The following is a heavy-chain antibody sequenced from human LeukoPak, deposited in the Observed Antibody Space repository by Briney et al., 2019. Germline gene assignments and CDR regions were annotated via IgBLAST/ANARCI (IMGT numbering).Heavy chain of an antibody. J-gene: IGHJ5*02. V-gene: IGHV4-59*12. Sequence: SETLSLTCTVSGGSISSYYWSWIRQPPGKGLEWIGYIYYGGSTNYNPSLKSRVTISVDTSNNQFSLKLSSVTAADTAVYYCARPYCGGDCYGHNWFDPWGQGTLVTVSS. CDR1: GGSISSYY. CDR2: IYYGGST. D-gene: IGHD2-21*02. CDR3: ARPYCGGDCYGHNWFDP.